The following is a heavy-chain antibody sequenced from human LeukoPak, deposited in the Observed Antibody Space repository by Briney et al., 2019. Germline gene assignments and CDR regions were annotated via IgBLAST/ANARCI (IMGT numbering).Heavy chain of an antibody. CDR3: ARGGRSGWYFDL. CDR2: IGTAGDT. J-gene: IGHJ2*01. CDR1: GFTFSSYD. V-gene: IGHV3-13*01. D-gene: IGHD3-16*01. Sequence: GGSLRLSCAASGFTFSSYDMHWVRQATGKGLEWVSAIGTAGDTYYPGSVKGRFTISRENAKNSLYLQMNSLRAGDTAAYYCARGGRSGWYFDLWGRGTLVTVSS.